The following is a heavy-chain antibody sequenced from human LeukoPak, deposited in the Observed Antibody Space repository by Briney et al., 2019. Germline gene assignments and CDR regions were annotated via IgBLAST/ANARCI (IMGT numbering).Heavy chain of an antibody. Sequence: GGSLRLSCEASGFNFRDYGMNWVRQAPGKGLEWVSGITASARTTYYADSVKGRFTISRDNAKNSLYLQMNSLRAEDTAVYYCARDWGGRSAVAGTFDYWGQGTLVTVSS. V-gene: IGHV3-48*04. CDR3: ARDWGGRSAVAGTFDY. CDR1: GFNFRDYG. CDR2: ITASARTT. J-gene: IGHJ4*02. D-gene: IGHD6-19*01.